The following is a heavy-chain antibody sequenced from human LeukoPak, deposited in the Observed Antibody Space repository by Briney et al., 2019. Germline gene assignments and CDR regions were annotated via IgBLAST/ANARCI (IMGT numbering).Heavy chain of an antibody. CDR3: AKDRSNGPDY. CDR1: GFTFSSYV. Sequence: GGSLRLSCAASGFTFSSYVMHWVRQAPGKGLEWVAIISYDGSNKYYADSVKGRFTISRDNSKNTLYLQMNSLRAEDTAVYYCAKDRSNGPDYWGQGTLVTVSS. CDR2: ISYDGSNK. J-gene: IGHJ4*02. V-gene: IGHV3-30*04. D-gene: IGHD2-8*01.